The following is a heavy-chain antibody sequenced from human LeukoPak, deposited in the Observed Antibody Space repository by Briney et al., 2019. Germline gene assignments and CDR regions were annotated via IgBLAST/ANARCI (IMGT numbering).Heavy chain of an antibody. V-gene: IGHV1-24*01. CDR1: GYTLTELS. CDR3: ARGPFMRDIVVVPAANDY. J-gene: IGHJ4*02. D-gene: IGHD2-2*01. CDR2: FDPEDGET. Sequence: ASVKVSCKVSGYTLTELSMHWVRQAPGKGLEWMGGFDPEDGETIYAQKFQGRVTMTRDTSISTAYMELSRLRSDDTAVYYCARGPFMRDIVVVPAANDYWGQGTLVTVSS.